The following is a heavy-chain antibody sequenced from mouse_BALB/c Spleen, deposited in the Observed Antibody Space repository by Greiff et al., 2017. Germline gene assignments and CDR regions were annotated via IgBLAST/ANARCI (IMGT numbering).Heavy chain of an antibody. D-gene: IGHD6-5*01. V-gene: IGHV1S81*02. J-gene: IGHJ2*01. CDR1: GYTFTSYW. CDR3: ARDAKDFDY. CDR2: INPSNGRT. Sequence: VQLQQPGAELVKPGASVKLSCKASGYTFTSYWMHWVKQRPGQGLEWIGEINPSNGRTNYNEKFKSKATLTVDKSSSTAYMQLSSLTSEDSAVYYCARDAKDFDYWGQGTTLTVSS.